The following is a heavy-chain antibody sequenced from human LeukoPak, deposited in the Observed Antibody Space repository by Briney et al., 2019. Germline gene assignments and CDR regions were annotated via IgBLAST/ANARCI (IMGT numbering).Heavy chain of an antibody. CDR3: ARPPPYYGDAFDI. D-gene: IGHD3-10*01. CDR1: GGSISSSSYY. J-gene: IGHJ3*02. V-gene: IGHV4-39*01. CDR2: IYYSGST. Sequence: SETLSLTCTVSGGSISSSSYYWGWIRQPPGKGLEWIGSIYYSGSTYYNPSLKSRVTISVDTSKNQFSLKLSSVTAADTAVYYCARPPPYYGDAFDIWGQGTMVTVSS.